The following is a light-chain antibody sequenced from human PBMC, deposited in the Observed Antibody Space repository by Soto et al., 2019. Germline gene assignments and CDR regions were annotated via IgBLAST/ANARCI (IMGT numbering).Light chain of an antibody. V-gene: IGKV3-15*01. CDR1: QSVSSN. J-gene: IGKJ1*01. Sequence: EIVMTQSPATLSVSPGERATLSCRASQSVSSNLAWYQQKPGQAPRLLIYGASTRATGIPARLSGSGSGTEFTLTISSLQSEDFAAYYCQQYNNWPAWTFGRGTKVEIK. CDR2: GAS. CDR3: QQYNNWPAWT.